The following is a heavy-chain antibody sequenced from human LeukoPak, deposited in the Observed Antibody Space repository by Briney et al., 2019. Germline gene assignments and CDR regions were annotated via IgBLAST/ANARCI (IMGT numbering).Heavy chain of an antibody. CDR2: TYYTGNT. D-gene: IGHD2-2*01. J-gene: IGHJ2*01. Sequence: SETLSLTCTVSGGSTSSNYFWGWLRQPPGKDLEWIGSTYYTGNTYYNPSLKSRVTTSADMSKNQFSLKLSSVIAADTAVYYCVRSGGYCTSATCHAEYFDLWGRGTLVSISS. CDR3: VRSGGYCTSATCHAEYFDL. V-gene: IGHV4-39*01. CDR1: GGSTSSNYF.